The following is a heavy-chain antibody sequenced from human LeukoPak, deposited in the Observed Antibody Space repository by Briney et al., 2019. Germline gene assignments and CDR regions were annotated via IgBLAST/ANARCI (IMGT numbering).Heavy chain of an antibody. D-gene: IGHD2-15*01. CDR1: GFTFSSYS. V-gene: IGHV3-48*04. CDR3: ASWGYCSGGSCYSGYYYYMDV. J-gene: IGHJ6*03. Sequence: PGGSLRLSCAASGFTFSSYSMNWVRQAPGKGLEWVSYTSSSGSTIYYADSVKGRFTISRDNAKNSLYLQMNSLRAEDTAVYYCASWGYCSGGSCYSGYYYYMDVWGKGTTVTISS. CDR2: TSSSGSTI.